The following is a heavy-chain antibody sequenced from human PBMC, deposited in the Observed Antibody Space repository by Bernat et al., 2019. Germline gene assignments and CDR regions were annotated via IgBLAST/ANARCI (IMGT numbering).Heavy chain of an antibody. J-gene: IGHJ4*02. CDR3: ARYAYYDCWSGYYGTCDY. V-gene: IGHV4-59*01. CDR2: ISYSGST. CDR1: GGSISSYY. D-gene: IGHD3-3*01. Sequence: SGGSISSYYWSWILHPPGKGLEWIGSISYSGSTNYNPSLKSRVTISVDTSKNQFYLKLSSVTAAVTVVYYCARYAYYDCWSGYYGTCDYWGQGTLV.